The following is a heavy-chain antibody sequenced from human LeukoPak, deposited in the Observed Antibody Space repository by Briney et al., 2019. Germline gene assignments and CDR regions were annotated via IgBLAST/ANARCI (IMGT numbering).Heavy chain of an antibody. V-gene: IGHV1-2*02. CDR1: GYTFTGYY. CDR3: ASSNCSSTSCPAYYYYYYYMDV. D-gene: IGHD2-2*01. J-gene: IGHJ6*03. Sequence: ASVRVSCKASGYTFTGYYMHWVRPAPGQGLEWMGWINPNSGGTNYAQQFQGRVTMPRDTSISTAYMELSRLRSDDTAVYYCASSNCSSTSCPAYYYYYYYMDVWGKGTTVTVSS. CDR2: INPNSGGT.